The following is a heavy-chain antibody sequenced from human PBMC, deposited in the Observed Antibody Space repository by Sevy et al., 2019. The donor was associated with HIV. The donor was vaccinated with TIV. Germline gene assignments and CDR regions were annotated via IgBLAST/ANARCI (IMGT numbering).Heavy chain of an antibody. CDR2: FDPEDGET. CDR1: GYTLTQLS. D-gene: IGHD3-22*01. CDR3: ATTKDYYDSSGSPFDY. J-gene: IGHJ4*02. V-gene: IGHV1-24*01. Sequence: ASVKVSCKVSGYTLTQLSMHWVRQAPGKGLEWMGSFDPEDGETLYAQKFQGRVTMTEDTSTDTADMELRSLRSEDTAVYYCATTKDYYDSSGSPFDYWGQGTLVTVSS.